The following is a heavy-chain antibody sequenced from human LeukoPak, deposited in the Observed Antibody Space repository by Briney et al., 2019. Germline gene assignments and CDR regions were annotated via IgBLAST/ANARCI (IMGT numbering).Heavy chain of an antibody. V-gene: IGHV3-21*01. J-gene: IGHJ4*02. D-gene: IGHD3-3*01. Sequence: GRSLRLSCAASGFTFSSYSMNWVRQAPGKGLEWVSSISSSSSYIYYADSVKGRFTISRDNAKNSLYLQMNSLRAEDTAVYYCARSPYYDFWSGYYTVDYWGQGTLVTVSS. CDR1: GFTFSSYS. CDR3: ARSPYYDFWSGYYTVDY. CDR2: ISSSSSYI.